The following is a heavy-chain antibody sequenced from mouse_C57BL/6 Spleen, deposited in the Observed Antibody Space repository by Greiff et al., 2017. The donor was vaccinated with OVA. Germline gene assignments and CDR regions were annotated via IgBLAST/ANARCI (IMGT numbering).Heavy chain of an antibody. J-gene: IGHJ3*01. V-gene: IGHV10-1*01. CDR2: IRSKSNNYAT. CDR3: VRETTVVATPFAY. Sequence: EVMLVESGGGLVQPKGSLKLSCAASGFSFNTYAMNWVRQAPGKGLEWVARIRSKSNNYATYYADSVKDRFTISRDDSESMLYLQMNNLKTEDTAMYYCVRETTVVATPFAYWGQGTLVTVSA. CDR1: GFSFNTYA. D-gene: IGHD1-1*01.